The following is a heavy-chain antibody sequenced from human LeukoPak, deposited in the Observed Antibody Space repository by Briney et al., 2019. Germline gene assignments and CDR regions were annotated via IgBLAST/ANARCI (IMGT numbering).Heavy chain of an antibody. D-gene: IGHD3-10*01. CDR3: ARQKRTAFRGVIMGWFDP. Sequence: PSETLSLTCTVSGGSISSYYWSWIRQPPGKGLEWIGYIHYSESTNHNPSLKSRVTTAAETSKSQFSLKLSAVTAAEAAVYYCARQKRTAFRGVIMGWFDPWGQGTLVTVSS. J-gene: IGHJ5*02. CDR2: IHYSEST. V-gene: IGHV4-59*08. CDR1: GGSISSYY.